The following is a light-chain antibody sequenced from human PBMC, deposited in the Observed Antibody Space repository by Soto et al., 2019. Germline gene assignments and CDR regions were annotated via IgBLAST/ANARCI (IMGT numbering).Light chain of an antibody. V-gene: IGKV3-20*01. Sequence: IVMPQSPGTLSLSPGERAPLSCGASQTVSSNYVAWSQQKPGQAPRLRLYGVSSRATGVSHRCSGSGAGTDFTLTSSGLEPEDCAVYYCQQYGSSPLTFGPGTKVDIK. J-gene: IGKJ3*01. CDR1: QTVSSNY. CDR3: QQYGSSPLT. CDR2: GVS.